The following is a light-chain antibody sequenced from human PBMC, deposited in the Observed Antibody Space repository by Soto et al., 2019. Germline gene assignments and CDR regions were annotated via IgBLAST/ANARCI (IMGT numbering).Light chain of an antibody. V-gene: IGKV3-20*01. CDR3: QQHGNSPQT. Sequence: EIVLTQSPGTVSLSPGERVTLSCRASRRVGSNYLAWYQQIPGQAPRLLIYGASTRASGVSDRFSGSGSATDFTLTINRLEPEDLGVYYCQQHGNSPQTFGQGTKLEIK. J-gene: IGKJ2*01. CDR2: GAS. CDR1: RRVGSNY.